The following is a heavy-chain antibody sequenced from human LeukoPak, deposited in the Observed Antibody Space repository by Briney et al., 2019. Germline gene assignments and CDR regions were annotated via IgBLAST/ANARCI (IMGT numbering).Heavy chain of an antibody. CDR3: ARHVYGLQYSHY. Sequence: SETLSLTCTVSGGSISSYYWSWIRQPPGKGLEWIGYIYYSGNTKYNPSLKSRVTISVDTSKNQFSLKLSSVTAADTAVYYCARHVYGLQYSHYWGQGTLVTVSS. D-gene: IGHD3-9*01. J-gene: IGHJ4*02. CDR1: GGSISSYY. V-gene: IGHV4-59*08. CDR2: IYYSGNT.